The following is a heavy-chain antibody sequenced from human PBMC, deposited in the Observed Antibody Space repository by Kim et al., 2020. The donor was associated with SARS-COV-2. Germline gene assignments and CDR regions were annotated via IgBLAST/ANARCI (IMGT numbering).Heavy chain of an antibody. D-gene: IGHD6-6*01. CDR2: ISSNGGRT. Sequence: GGSLRLSCSASGFTFSSYAMHWVRQAPGKGLEYVSAISSNGGRTYYADSVKGRFTISRDNSKNTLYLQMSSLRAEDTAVYYCVKPAREYGSPPRYCYFDLWGRGSLVTVS. CDR1: GFTFSSYA. J-gene: IGHJ2*01. V-gene: IGHV3-64D*09. CDR3: VKPAREYGSPPRYCYFDL.